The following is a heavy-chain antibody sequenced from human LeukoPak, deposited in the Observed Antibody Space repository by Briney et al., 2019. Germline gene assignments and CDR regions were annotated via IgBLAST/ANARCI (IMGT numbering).Heavy chain of an antibody. CDR1: GFTFSDYY. D-gene: IGHD6-13*01. CDR3: ARDVGAGYSSSYDY. Sequence: KSGGSLRLFCAASGFTFSDYYMSWIRQAPGKGLEWVSYISSSGSTIYYADSVKGRFTISRDNAKNSLYLQMNSLRAEDTAVYYCARDVGAGYSSSYDYWGQGTLVTVSS. J-gene: IGHJ4*02. CDR2: ISSSGSTI. V-gene: IGHV3-11*01.